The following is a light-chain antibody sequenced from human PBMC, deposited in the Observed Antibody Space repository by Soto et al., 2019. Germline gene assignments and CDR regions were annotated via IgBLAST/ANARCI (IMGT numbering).Light chain of an antibody. CDR2: KAS. V-gene: IGKV1-5*03. J-gene: IGKJ2*01. CDR1: QSISSW. CDR3: QQYNSYPYT. Sequence: DIQMTQSPSTLSASVGDRVTITCRASQSISSWLAWYQQKPGKAPKLLIYKASSLESGVPSRFSGSGSGTEFTLTISSLQPDHFATYYCQQYNSYPYTFGQGTTLEI.